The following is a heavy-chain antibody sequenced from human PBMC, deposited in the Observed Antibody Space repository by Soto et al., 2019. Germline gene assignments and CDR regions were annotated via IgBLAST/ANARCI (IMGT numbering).Heavy chain of an antibody. V-gene: IGHV4-59*12. J-gene: IGHJ6*03. Sequence: SETLSLTCTVSGGSIRSYCWTWIRQPPGEGLEWIGCICNSGTTNYNPSLKSRVAISIDTHKNQFSLQLSSVTAADTAVYFCARGRREAGGSGSYFSGSYYYYMDVWDKGTTVTVSS. CDR2: ICNSGTT. D-gene: IGHD3-10*01. CDR3: ARGRREAGGSGSYFSGSYYYYMDV. CDR1: GGSIRSYC.